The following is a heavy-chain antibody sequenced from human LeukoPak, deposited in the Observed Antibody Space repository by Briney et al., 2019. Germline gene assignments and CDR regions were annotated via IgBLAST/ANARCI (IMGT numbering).Heavy chain of an antibody. CDR2: IIPIFGTA. V-gene: IGHV1-69*13. J-gene: IGHJ4*02. D-gene: IGHD3-22*01. Sequence: SVKVSCKASGGTFSSYAISWVRQAPGQGLEWMGGIIPIFGTANYAQKFQGRVTITADESTSTAYMELSSLKSEDTAVYYCARDLGRYYDSSGYYDYWGQGTLVTVSS. CDR3: ARDLGRYYDSSGYYDY. CDR1: GGTFSSYA.